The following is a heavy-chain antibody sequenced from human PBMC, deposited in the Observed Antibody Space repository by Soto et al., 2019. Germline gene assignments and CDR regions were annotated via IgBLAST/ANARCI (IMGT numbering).Heavy chain of an antibody. V-gene: IGHV5-51*01. CDR2: IYPGDSDT. CDR1: GYSFTSYW. J-gene: IGHJ5*02. CDR3: ARHPDSGYDDNWFDP. Sequence: GESLKISCKGSGYSFTSYWIVWVRQMPGKGLEWMGIIYPGDSDTRYSPSFQGQVTISADKSISTAYLQWSSLKASDTAMYYCARHPDSGYDDNWFDPWGQGTLVTVSS. D-gene: IGHD5-12*01.